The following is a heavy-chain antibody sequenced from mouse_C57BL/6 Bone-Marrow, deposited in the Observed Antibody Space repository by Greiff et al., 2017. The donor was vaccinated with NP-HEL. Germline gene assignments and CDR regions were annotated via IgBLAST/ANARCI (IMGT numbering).Heavy chain of an antibody. Sequence: EVMLVESGGDLVKPGGSLKLSCAASGFTFSSYGMSWVRQTPDKRLEWVATISSGGSYTYYPDSVKGPFTISRDNAKNTLYLQMSSLKSEDTAMYYCARQTGKKGYAMDYWGQGTSVTVSS. CDR2: ISSGGSYT. CDR1: GFTFSSYG. CDR3: ARQTGKKGYAMDY. V-gene: IGHV5-6*01. J-gene: IGHJ4*01. D-gene: IGHD4-1*01.